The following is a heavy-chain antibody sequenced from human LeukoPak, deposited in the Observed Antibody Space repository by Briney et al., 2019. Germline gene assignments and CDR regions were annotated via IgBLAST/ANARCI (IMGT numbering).Heavy chain of an antibody. CDR1: GYSFTSYW. CDR2: IYPGDSDT. J-gene: IGHJ4*02. Sequence: GESLKISCKGSGYSFTSYWIGWVRQMPGKGLEWMGIIYPGDSDTRYSPSFQGQVTISADKSISTAYLQWSSLKASDTAVYYCARSRYYGGNLWFLDYWGQGTLVTVSS. D-gene: IGHD4-23*01. V-gene: IGHV5-51*01. CDR3: ARSRYYGGNLWFLDY.